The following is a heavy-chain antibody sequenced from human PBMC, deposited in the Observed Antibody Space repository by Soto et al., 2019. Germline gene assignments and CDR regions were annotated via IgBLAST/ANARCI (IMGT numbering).Heavy chain of an antibody. D-gene: IGHD3-22*01. V-gene: IGHV3-11*01. CDR1: GFTFSDYC. Sequence: PGGSLRLSCAASGFTFSDYCMSWIRQAPGKGLEWVSYISSSGSIIYYADSVKGRFTISRDNAKNSLYLQMNSLRAEDAAVYYCARDIGYYDSSGYFDYWGQGTLVTVSS. J-gene: IGHJ4*02. CDR2: ISSSGSII. CDR3: ARDIGYYDSSGYFDY.